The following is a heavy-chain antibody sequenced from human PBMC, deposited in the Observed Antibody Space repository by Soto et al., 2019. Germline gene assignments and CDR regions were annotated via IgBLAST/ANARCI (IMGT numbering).Heavy chain of an antibody. J-gene: IGHJ6*02. CDR2: ISYDGSNK. V-gene: IGHV3-30-3*01. CDR3: SVLRFLEWLSSDYGMDV. Sequence: GGSLRLSCAASGFTFSSYAMHWVRQAPGKGLEWVAVISYDGSNKYYADSVKGRFTISRDNSKNTLYLQMNSLRAEDTAVYYCSVLRFLEWLSSDYGMDVWGQGTTVTVS. CDR1: GFTFSSYA. D-gene: IGHD3-3*01.